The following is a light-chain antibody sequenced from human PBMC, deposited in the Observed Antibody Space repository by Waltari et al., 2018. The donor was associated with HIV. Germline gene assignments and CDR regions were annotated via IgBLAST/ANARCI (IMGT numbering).Light chain of an antibody. CDR2: GAS. CDR1: QSVSNN. J-gene: IGKJ1*01. CDR3: QLYNKWPWT. V-gene: IGKV3-15*01. Sequence: EIVMTQSPATLSVSPGERATLSCRAGQSVSNNLAWFQQRPGQAPRLLISGASTRATDVSARFSGSGSGTEFTLTISSLQSEDFAIYYCQLYNKWPWTFGQGTKVEIK.